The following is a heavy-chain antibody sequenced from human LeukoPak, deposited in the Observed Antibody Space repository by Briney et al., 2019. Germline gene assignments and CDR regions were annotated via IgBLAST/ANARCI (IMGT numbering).Heavy chain of an antibody. V-gene: IGHV4-39*07. CDR1: GGSISSSSYY. J-gene: IGHJ4*02. CDR3: AREEGYCSSTSCYIFDY. CDR2: IYYSGST. Sequence: PSETLSLTCTVSGGSISSSSYYWGWIRQPPGKGLEWIGSIYYSGSTYYNPSLKSRVTISVDTSKNQFSLKLSSVTAADTAVYYCAREEGYCSSTSCYIFDYWGQGTLVTVSS. D-gene: IGHD2-2*02.